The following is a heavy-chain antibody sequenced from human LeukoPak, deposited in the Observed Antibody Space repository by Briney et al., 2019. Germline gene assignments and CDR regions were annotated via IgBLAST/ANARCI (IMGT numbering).Heavy chain of an antibody. D-gene: IGHD2-2*01. CDR2: IKQDGSEK. CDR1: GFTFSSYW. J-gene: IGHJ5*02. Sequence: PGGSLRLSCAASGFTFSSYWMSWVRQAAGKGREWVANIKQDGSEKYYVDSVKGRFTISRDNAKNSLYLQMNSLRAEDTAVYSCARVVVVPAAIAPWGQGTLVTVSS. V-gene: IGHV3-7*01. CDR3: ARVVVVPAAIAP.